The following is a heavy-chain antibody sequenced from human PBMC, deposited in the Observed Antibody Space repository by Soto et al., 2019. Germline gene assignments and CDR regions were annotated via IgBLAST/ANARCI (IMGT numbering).Heavy chain of an antibody. CDR1: GGTFSSYA. V-gene: IGHV1-69*13. CDR2: IIPIFGTA. Sequence: SVKVSCKASGGTFSSYAISWVRQAPGQGLEWMGGIIPIFGTANYAQKFQGRVTITADESTSTAYMELSSLRSEDTAVYYCARAPFYCGGDCYSDSFYYYYYGMDVWGQGTTVTVSS. D-gene: IGHD2-21*02. J-gene: IGHJ6*02. CDR3: ARAPFYCGGDCYSDSFYYYYYGMDV.